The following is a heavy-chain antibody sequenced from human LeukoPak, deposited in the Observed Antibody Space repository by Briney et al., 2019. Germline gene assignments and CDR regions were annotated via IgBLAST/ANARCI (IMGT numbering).Heavy chain of an antibody. J-gene: IGHJ3*02. CDR1: GYTFTGYY. CDR2: INPNSGGT. V-gene: IGHV1-2*02. D-gene: IGHD6-13*01. Sequence: GASVKVSCKASGYTFTGYYMHWVRQAPGQGLEWMGWINPNSGGTNYAQKFQGRVTMTRDTSISTAYMELSRLRSDDTAVCYCASLTGYSSSWDAFDIWGQGTMVTVSS. CDR3: ASLTGYSSSWDAFDI.